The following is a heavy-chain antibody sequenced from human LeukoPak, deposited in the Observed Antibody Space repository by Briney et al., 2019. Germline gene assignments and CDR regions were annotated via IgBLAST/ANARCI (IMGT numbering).Heavy chain of an antibody. V-gene: IGHV4-34*01. CDR3: AREGGELDAFDI. CDR1: GGSFSGYY. J-gene: IGHJ3*02. CDR2: INHSGST. Sequence: PSETLSLTCAVYGGSFSGYYWGWIRQPPGKGLEWIGEINHSGSTNYNPSLKSRVTISVDASKNQFSLKLSSVTAADTAVYYCAREGGELDAFDIWGQGTMVTVSS. D-gene: IGHD1-26*01.